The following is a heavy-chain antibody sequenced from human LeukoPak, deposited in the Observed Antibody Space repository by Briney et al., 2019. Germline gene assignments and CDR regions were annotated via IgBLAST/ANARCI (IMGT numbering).Heavy chain of an antibody. D-gene: IGHD2-2*01. CDR1: GYTFTGYY. V-gene: IGHV1-2*04. CDR3: ARSVVPAAQYNWFDP. Sequence: GASVKVSCKASGYTFTGYYMHWVRQAPGQGPEWMGWINPNSGGTNYAQKFQGWVTMTRDTSISTAYMELSRLRSDDTAVYYCARSVVPAAQYNWFDPWGQGTLVTVSS. CDR2: INPNSGGT. J-gene: IGHJ5*02.